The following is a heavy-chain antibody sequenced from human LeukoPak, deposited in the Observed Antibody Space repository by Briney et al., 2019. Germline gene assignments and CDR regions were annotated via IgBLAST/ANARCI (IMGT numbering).Heavy chain of an antibody. CDR3: ARDRYDILTGYSYYFDY. CDR1: GYTFPSYF. V-gene: IGHV1-46*01. D-gene: IGHD3-9*01. Sequence: ASVKVSCKASGYTFPSYFMHWVRQAPGQGLEWMGIINPTGGSTTYAQKFQGRVTMTRDTSTSTVYMELSSLRSDDTAVYYCARDRYDILTGYSYYFDYWGQGTLVTVSS. J-gene: IGHJ4*02. CDR2: INPTGGST.